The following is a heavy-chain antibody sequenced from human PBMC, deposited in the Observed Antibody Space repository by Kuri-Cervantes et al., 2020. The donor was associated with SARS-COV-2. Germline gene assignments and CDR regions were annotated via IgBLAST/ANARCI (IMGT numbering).Heavy chain of an antibody. D-gene: IGHD2-15*01. CDR1: GGSISSSNW. Sequence: AGGSISSSNWWSWVRQPPGKGLEWIGEIYHSGSTNYNPSLKSRVTISVDKSKNQFSLKLSSVTAADTAVYYCARFSIVVVVADYWGQGTLVTVSS. CDR3: ARFSIVVVVADY. J-gene: IGHJ4*02. CDR2: IYHSGST. V-gene: IGHV4-4*02.